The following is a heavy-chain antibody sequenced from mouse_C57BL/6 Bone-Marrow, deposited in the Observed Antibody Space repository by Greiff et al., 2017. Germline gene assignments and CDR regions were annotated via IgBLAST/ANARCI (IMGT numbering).Heavy chain of an antibody. CDR2: SRNKANDYTT. J-gene: IGHJ4*01. V-gene: IGHV7-1*01. D-gene: IGHD2-4*01. Sequence: EVKLMESGGGLVQSGRSLRLSCATSGFTFSDFYMEWVRQAPGKGLEWIAASRNKANDYTTEYSASVKGRFIVSRDTSQSILYLQMKALRAEDTAIYYCARDWGIGLRGAMDYWGQGTSVTVSS. CDR1: GFTFSDFY. CDR3: ARDWGIGLRGAMDY.